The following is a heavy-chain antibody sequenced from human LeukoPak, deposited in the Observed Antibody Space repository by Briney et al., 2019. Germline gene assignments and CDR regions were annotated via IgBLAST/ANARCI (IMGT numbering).Heavy chain of an antibody. J-gene: IGHJ3*02. CDR3: ARGGPQVVPAAIHDAFDI. CDR1: GGSISSYY. Sequence: SETLSLTCTVSGGSISSYYWSWIRQPAGKGLEWIGRIYTSGSTNYNPSLKSRVTMSVDTSKNQFSLKLSSVTAADTAVYYCARGGPQVVPAAIHDAFDIWGQGTMVTVSS. CDR2: IYTSGST. D-gene: IGHD2-2*01. V-gene: IGHV4-4*07.